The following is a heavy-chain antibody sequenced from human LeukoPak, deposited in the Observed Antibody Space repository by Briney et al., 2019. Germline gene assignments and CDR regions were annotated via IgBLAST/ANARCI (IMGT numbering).Heavy chain of an antibody. CDR1: GGSISSYY. V-gene: IGHV4-59*01. CDR3: ARVRGDVVVPAAIGPDFDY. J-gene: IGHJ4*02. CDR2: IYYSGST. Sequence: SETLSLTCTVSGGSISSYYWSWIRQPPGKGLEWIGYIYYSGSTNYNPSLKSRVTISVDTSKNQFSLKLNSVTAADTAVYYCARVRGDVVVPAAIGPDFDYWGQGTLVTVSS. D-gene: IGHD2-2*01.